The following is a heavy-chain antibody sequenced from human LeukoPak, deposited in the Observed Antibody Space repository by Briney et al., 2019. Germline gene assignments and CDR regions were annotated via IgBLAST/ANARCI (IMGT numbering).Heavy chain of an antibody. J-gene: IGHJ4*02. CDR1: GYSFTNYW. Sequence: GESLKISCKGSGYSFTNYWIGWVRQMPGKGPEWMGIIYPGDSDTRYSPSFQGQVTISADKSISTAFLQWSSLKASDTAMYYCARRFGTSSHNHFDFWGQGTLVTVSS. V-gene: IGHV5-51*01. CDR2: IYPGDSDT. CDR3: ARRFGTSSHNHFDF. D-gene: IGHD3-16*01.